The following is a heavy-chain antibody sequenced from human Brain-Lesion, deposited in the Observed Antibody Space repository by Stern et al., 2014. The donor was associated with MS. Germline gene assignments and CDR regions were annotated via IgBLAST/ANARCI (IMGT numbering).Heavy chain of an antibody. V-gene: IGHV4-31*03. CDR2: IYYTGSA. Sequence: VQLVESGPGLVKPSQTLPLTCTVSGGSINSGGYYWSWIRQYPGKGLEWIGYIYYTGSAYYDPSLKSRLSMSIDPSKNQFSLNLNSVTAADTAVYYCARGARYSDSSGYYFYFDYWGQGTLVTVSS. CDR3: ARGARYSDSSGYYFYFDY. J-gene: IGHJ4*02. D-gene: IGHD3-22*01. CDR1: GGSINSGGYY.